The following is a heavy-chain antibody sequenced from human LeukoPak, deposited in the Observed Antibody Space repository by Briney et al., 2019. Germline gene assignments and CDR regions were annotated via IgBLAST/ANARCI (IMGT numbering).Heavy chain of an antibody. J-gene: IGHJ4*02. CDR2: INPSSGGT. V-gene: IGHV1-2*06. CDR1: GYTFTGYY. CDR3: ARDFSVAANSQRN. Sequence: GGSVKVSFKASGYTFTGYYMHWVRQAPGKGLEGVGRINPSSGGTNYAQRFQGGVTMTRDRPISTAYMELSRLRSDDTAVYYCARDFSVAANSQRNWGQGTLVPVSS. D-gene: IGHD2-15*01.